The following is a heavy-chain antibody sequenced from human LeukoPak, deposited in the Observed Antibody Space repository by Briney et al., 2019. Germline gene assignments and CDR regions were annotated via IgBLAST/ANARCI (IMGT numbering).Heavy chain of an antibody. J-gene: IGHJ4*02. Sequence: ASMKVSCKASGYTFTGYYMHWVRQAPGQALEWRGWINPNSGGTNYAQKFQGRVTMTRDTSISTAYMELSRLRSDDTAVYYCARGAWIQGPHDYWGQGTLVTVSS. CDR2: INPNSGGT. CDR3: ARGAWIQGPHDY. V-gene: IGHV1-2*02. CDR1: GYTFTGYY. D-gene: IGHD5-18*01.